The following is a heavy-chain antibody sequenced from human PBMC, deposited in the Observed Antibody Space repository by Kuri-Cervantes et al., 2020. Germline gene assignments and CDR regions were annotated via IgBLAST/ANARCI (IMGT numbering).Heavy chain of an antibody. CDR3: ARARLDYYDSSGYYDSFGYYMDV. Sequence: GGSLRLSCTGSGFTFSSFATSWVRQAPGKGLEWVSAMSGNGGSTYYADSVKGRFTISRDNSKDTLYLQMGSLRAEDMAVYYCARARLDYYDSSGYYDSFGYYMDVWGKGTTVTVSS. CDR1: GFTFSSFA. CDR2: MSGNGGST. V-gene: IGHV3-23*01. D-gene: IGHD3-22*01. J-gene: IGHJ6*03.